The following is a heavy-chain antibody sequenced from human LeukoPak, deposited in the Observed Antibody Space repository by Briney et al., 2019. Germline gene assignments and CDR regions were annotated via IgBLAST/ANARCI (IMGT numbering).Heavy chain of an antibody. D-gene: IGHD3-10*01. V-gene: IGHV3-23*01. CDR3: AKDLFTMVRXVILGWFDX. Sequence: GGSLRLSCAASGFTFSSYAMSWVRQAPGKGLEWVSAISGSGGSTYYADSVKGRFTISRDNSKNTLYLQMNSLRAEDTAVYYCAKDLFTMVRXVILGWFDXXXXGTLXTVSS. J-gene: IGHJ5*02. CDR1: GFTFSSYA. CDR2: ISGSGGST.